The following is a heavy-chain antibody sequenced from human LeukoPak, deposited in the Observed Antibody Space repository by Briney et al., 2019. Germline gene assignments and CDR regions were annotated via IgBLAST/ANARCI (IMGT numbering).Heavy chain of an antibody. CDR2: INPNSGGT. Sequence: ASVKVSCKASGYTFTGYYMHWVRQAPGQGLEWMGWINPNSGGTNYAQKFQGRVTMTRDTSISTAYMELSRLRSDDTAVYYCARTHLDWLEYFRHWGQGTLVTVSS. D-gene: IGHD3-9*01. J-gene: IGHJ1*01. CDR3: ARTHLDWLEYFRH. V-gene: IGHV1-2*02. CDR1: GYTFTGYY.